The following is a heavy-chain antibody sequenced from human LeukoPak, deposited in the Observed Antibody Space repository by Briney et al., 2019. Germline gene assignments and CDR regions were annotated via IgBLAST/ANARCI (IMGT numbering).Heavy chain of an antibody. CDR2: IYYSGST. V-gene: IGHV4-59*01. D-gene: IGHD6-13*01. J-gene: IGHJ1*01. CDR3: ARGYSSWNP. CDR1: GGSISIYY. Sequence: ASETLSLTCTVSGGSISIYYWSWIRQPPGKGLEWIGYIYYSGSTNYNPSLKGRVTISVDTSKNQFSLKLSSVTAADTAVYYCARGYSSWNPWGQGTLVTVSS.